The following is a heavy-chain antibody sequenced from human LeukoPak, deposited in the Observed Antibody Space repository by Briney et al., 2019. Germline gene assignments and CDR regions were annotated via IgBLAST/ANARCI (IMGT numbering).Heavy chain of an antibody. CDR2: IIPIFGTA. J-gene: IGHJ4*02. D-gene: IGHD6-19*01. CDR1: GGTFSSYA. Sequence: SVKVSCKASGGTFSSYAISWVRQAPGQGLECMGGIIPIFGTANYAQKFQGRVTITADKSTSTAYMELSSLRSEDTAVYYCARAAVAGTRFFDYWGQGTLVTVSS. CDR3: ARAAVAGTRFFDY. V-gene: IGHV1-69*06.